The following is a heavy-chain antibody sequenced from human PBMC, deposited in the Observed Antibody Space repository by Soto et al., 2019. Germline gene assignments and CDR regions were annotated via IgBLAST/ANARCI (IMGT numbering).Heavy chain of an antibody. D-gene: IGHD4-17*01. CDR2: VAFGGST. CDR1: GGPISGTTYY. V-gene: IGHV4-39*01. Sequence: PSETLSLTCTVSGGPISGTTYYWGWIRQPPGKRLEWLGSVAFGGSTYYKSSLNSRLTLSVDTSKNQFSLRLSSVTAADTAVYYCAISNFDYGPLHAFSISGQGTMVPVS. J-gene: IGHJ3*02. CDR3: AISNFDYGPLHAFSI.